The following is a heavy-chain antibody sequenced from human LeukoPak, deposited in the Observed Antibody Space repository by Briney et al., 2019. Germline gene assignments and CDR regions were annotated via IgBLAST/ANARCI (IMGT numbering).Heavy chain of an antibody. J-gene: IGHJ5*02. Sequence: SVKVSCKASGGTFSSYAISWVRQAPGQGLEWMGGIIPIFGAANYAQKFQGRVTITADESTSTAYMELSSLRSEDTAVYYCARAQWLGYNWFDPWGQGTLVTVSS. CDR2: IIPIFGAA. D-gene: IGHD6-19*01. V-gene: IGHV1-69*01. CDR1: GGTFSSYA. CDR3: ARAQWLGYNWFDP.